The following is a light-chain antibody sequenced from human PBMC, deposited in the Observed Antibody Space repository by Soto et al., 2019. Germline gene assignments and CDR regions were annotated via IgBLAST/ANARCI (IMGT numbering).Light chain of an antibody. CDR1: QSVSSSY. CDR2: GAS. Sequence: EIVLTQSPGTLSLSPGERAALSCRASQSVSSSYLAWHQQKPGQAPRLLIYGASNRATGIPDRFSGSGSGTDFTLTISRLEPEDFAVYYCHQYGSSPSTFGQGTKVDIK. V-gene: IGKV3-20*01. CDR3: HQYGSSPST. J-gene: IGKJ1*01.